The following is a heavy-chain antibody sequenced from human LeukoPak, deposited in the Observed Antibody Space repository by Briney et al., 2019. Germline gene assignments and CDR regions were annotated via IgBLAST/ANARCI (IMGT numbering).Heavy chain of an antibody. Sequence: GGSLRLSCAASGFTFSSYAMHCVRQAPGKGLEGLAVISYDGSNKYYADSVKGRFTISRDNSKNTLYLQMNSLRAEDTAVYYCASSPYTVTTPSFDYWGQGTLVTVSS. D-gene: IGHD4-17*01. V-gene: IGHV3-30-3*01. CDR1: GFTFSSYA. J-gene: IGHJ4*02. CDR3: ASSPYTVTTPSFDY. CDR2: ISYDGSNK.